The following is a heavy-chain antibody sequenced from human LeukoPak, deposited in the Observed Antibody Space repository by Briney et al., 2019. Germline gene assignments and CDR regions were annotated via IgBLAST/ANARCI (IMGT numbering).Heavy chain of an antibody. CDR3: ARVPGGNWNDESLKTRNWFDP. CDR2: IIPIFGTA. V-gene: IGHV1-69*13. CDR1: GYTFSSYA. J-gene: IGHJ5*02. D-gene: IGHD1-20*01. Sequence: GASVKVSCKASGYTFSSYAISWVRQAPGQGLEWMGGIIPIFGTANYAQKFQGRVTITADESTSTAYMELSSLRSEDTAVYYCARVPGGNWNDESLKTRNWFDPWGQGTLVTVSS.